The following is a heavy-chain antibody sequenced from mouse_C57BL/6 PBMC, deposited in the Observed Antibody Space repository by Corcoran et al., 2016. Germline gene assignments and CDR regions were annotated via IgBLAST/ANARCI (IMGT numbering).Heavy chain of an antibody. V-gene: IGHV9-3*01. D-gene: IGHD2-2*01. CDR1: GYTFTTYG. CDR3: ASLWLRRPYYAMDY. CDR2: INTYSGVP. J-gene: IGHJ4*01. Sequence: QIQLVQSGPELKKPGETVKISCQASGYTFTTYGMSWVKHAPGKGLKWMGWINTYSGVPTYADDFKGRFAFSLETSASTAYLQINNLKNDDTATYFCASLWLRRPYYAMDYWGQGTSVTVSS.